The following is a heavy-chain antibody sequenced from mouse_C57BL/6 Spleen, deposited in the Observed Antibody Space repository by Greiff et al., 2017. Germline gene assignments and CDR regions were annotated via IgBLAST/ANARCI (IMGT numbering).Heavy chain of an antibody. D-gene: IGHD1-1*01. CDR2: IDPNSGGT. J-gene: IGHJ1*03. Sequence: QVQLQQPGAELVKPGASVKLSCKASGYTFTSYWMHWVKQRPGRGLEWIGRIDPNSGGTKYNEKFKSKATLTVDKPSSTAYMQLSSLTSEDSAVYYCARPYGSSSFPWYFDVWGTGTTVTVSS. V-gene: IGHV1-72*01. CDR3: ARPYGSSSFPWYFDV. CDR1: GYTFTSYW.